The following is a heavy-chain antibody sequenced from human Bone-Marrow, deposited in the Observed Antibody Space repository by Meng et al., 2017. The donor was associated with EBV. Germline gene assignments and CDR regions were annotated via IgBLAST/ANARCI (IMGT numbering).Heavy chain of an antibody. J-gene: IGHJ4*02. V-gene: IGHV1-69*01. CDR2: LIPMSDAP. CDR3: ASESGRGFTPDY. D-gene: IGHD3-10*01. Sequence: LVQSGAGVRKPGSSGKAPCKTSGGTFRSDAISWVRQAPGQGLEWMGGLIPMSDAPHYAQKFQGRVTITADESTSTHYMDLSGLRSEDTAVYYCASESGRGFTPDYWGQGTLVTVSS. CDR1: GGTFRSDA.